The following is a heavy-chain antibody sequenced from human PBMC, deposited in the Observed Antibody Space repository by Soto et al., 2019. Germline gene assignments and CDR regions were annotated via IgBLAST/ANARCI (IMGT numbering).Heavy chain of an antibody. CDR2: ISGSGGST. CDR1: GFTFSSYA. CDR3: SKGSGPHPHYGMDV. V-gene: IGHV3-23*01. J-gene: IGHJ6*02. Sequence: EVQLLESGGGLVQPGGSLRLSCAASGFTFSSYAMSWVRQAPGKGLEWVSAISGSGGSTYYAYSVKGRFTISRDNSKNPLYLQMNSLRAEDTAVYYCSKGSGPHPHYGMDVWGQGTTVTVSS.